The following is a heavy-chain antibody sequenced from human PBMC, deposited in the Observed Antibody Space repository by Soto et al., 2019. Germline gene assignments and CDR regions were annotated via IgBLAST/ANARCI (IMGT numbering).Heavy chain of an antibody. V-gene: IGHV3-73*01. CDR1: GFTFSGSA. CDR3: TRRLSGSYAPFDY. J-gene: IGHJ4*02. Sequence: GGTLSLSCAASGFTFSGSAMHRVRLASGKGLEWVGRIRSKANSYATAYAASVKGRFTISRDDSKNTAYLQMNSLKTEDTAVYYCTRRLSGSYAPFDYWGQGTLVTVSS. CDR2: IRSKANSYAT. D-gene: IGHD1-26*01.